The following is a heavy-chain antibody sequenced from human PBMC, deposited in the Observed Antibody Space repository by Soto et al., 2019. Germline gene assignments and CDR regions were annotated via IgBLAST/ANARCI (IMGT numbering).Heavy chain of an antibody. CDR1: GFTFSSYW. CDR3: AREVVVVVPAATDYYYYYYMEV. Sequence: EVQLVESGGGLVQPGGSLRLSCAASGFTFSSYWMSWVRQAPGKGLEWVANIKQDGSEKYYVDSVKGRFTISRDNAKNSLYLQMNSLRAEDTAVYYCAREVVVVVPAATDYYYYYYMEVWGKGTTVTVSS. J-gene: IGHJ6*03. D-gene: IGHD2-2*01. CDR2: IKQDGSEK. V-gene: IGHV3-7*01.